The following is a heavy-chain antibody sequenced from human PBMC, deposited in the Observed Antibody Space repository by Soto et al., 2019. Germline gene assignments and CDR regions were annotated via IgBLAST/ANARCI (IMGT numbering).Heavy chain of an antibody. CDR2: INHMGRT. V-gene: IGHV4-34*01. Sequence: QVQLQQWGAGLLKPSETLSLTCAVYGGSFSGYYWSWIRQPPGKGLEWIGEINHMGRTNYNPSLKSRGTISVDASKNQFSLTLGYVTAADTAVYYCARATYYDFWSGHRSPYYSYYMDVWGKWTTVTVSS. D-gene: IGHD3-3*01. CDR3: ARATYYDFWSGHRSPYYSYYMDV. CDR1: GGSFSGYY. J-gene: IGHJ6*03.